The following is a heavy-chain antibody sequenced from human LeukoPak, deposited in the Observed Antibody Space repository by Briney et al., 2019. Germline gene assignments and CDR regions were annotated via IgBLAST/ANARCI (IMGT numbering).Heavy chain of an antibody. D-gene: IGHD4-17*01. V-gene: IGHV3-7*03. CDR3: ARGPDGDYSYNYFDY. Sequence: GGSLRLSCAASGFTFSSYWMSWVRQAPGKGLEWVANIKQDGGEKYYVESVKGRFTISRDNAKSSLYLQMNSLRVEDTALYYCARGPDGDYSYNYFDYWGQGILVTVSS. J-gene: IGHJ4*02. CDR2: IKQDGGEK. CDR1: GFTFSSYW.